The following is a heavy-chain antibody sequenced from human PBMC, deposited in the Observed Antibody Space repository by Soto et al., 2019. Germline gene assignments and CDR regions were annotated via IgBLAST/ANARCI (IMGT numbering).Heavy chain of an antibody. Sequence: GASVKVSCKASGGTFSSYAISWVRQAPGQGLEWMGGIIPIFGTANYAQKFQGRVTITADESTSTAYMELSSLRSEDTAVYYCARVFRGSEGFGVVNYYYYGMDVWGQGTTVTVSS. CDR2: IIPIFGTA. V-gene: IGHV1-69*13. D-gene: IGHD3-3*01. CDR1: GGTFSSYA. CDR3: ARVFRGSEGFGVVNYYYYGMDV. J-gene: IGHJ6*02.